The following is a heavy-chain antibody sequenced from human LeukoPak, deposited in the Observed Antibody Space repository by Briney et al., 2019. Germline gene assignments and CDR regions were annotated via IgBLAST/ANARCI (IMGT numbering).Heavy chain of an antibody. D-gene: IGHD1-14*01. CDR3: GKDVGTGYYFDY. V-gene: IGHV3-30*02. J-gene: IGHJ4*02. CDR2: IRYDGSNK. CDR1: GFTVSSNY. Sequence: GGSLRLSCAASGFTVSSNYMSWVRQAPGKGLEWVAFIRYDGSNKYYADSVKGRFTISRDNSKNTLWLQMKSLRAEDTAVYYCGKDVGTGYYFDYWGQGTLVTVSS.